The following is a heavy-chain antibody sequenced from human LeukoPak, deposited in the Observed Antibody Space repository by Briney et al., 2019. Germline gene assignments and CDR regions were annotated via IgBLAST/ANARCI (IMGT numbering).Heavy chain of an antibody. CDR2: IIPIFGTA. CDR3: ASSRFSGWSQIDY. V-gene: IGHV1-69*13. J-gene: IGHJ4*02. Sequence: SVKVSCTASGGTFSTYAISWVRQAPGQGLEWMGGIIPIFGTANYAQKFQGRVTITADESTSTAYMELSSLRSEDTAVYYCASSRFSGWSQIDYWGQGTLVTVSS. CDR1: GGTFSTYA. D-gene: IGHD6-19*01.